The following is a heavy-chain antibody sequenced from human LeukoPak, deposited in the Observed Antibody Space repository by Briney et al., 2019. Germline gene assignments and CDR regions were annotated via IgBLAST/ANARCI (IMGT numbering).Heavy chain of an antibody. Sequence: GGSLRLSCAASGFTFSSYSMNWVRQAPGKGLEWVANINQDGSEKYYVDSVEGRFTISRDNAKNSLYLQMNSLRAEDTAVYYCARHGSITMVRGRLRYYYMDVWGKGTTVTISS. CDR2: INQDGSEK. D-gene: IGHD3-10*01. CDR3: ARHGSITMVRGRLRYYYMDV. J-gene: IGHJ6*03. V-gene: IGHV3-7*03. CDR1: GFTFSSYS.